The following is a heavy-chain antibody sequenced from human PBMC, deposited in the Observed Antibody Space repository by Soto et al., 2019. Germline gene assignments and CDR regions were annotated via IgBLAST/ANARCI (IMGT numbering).Heavy chain of an antibody. V-gene: IGHV3-48*02. Sequence: PGGSLRLSCAVSGFTFNSDSFNWVRQAPGKGLEWISYISSDSNTIYYADSVRGRFAISRDNAKKSVHLQMNSLRDEDTAVYYCARDPPKVIVPGYYGMDVWGQGTSVTVSS. CDR1: GFTFNSDS. J-gene: IGHJ6*02. CDR3: ARDPPKVIVPGYYGMDV. CDR2: ISSDSNTI. D-gene: IGHD6-6*01.